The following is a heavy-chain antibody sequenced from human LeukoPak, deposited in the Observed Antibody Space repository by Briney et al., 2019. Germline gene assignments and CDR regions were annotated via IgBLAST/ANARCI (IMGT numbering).Heavy chain of an antibody. V-gene: IGHV4-30-2*01. CDR2: IFHTGST. CDR1: GDSISSGAYS. J-gene: IGHJ5*02. Sequence: SETLSLTCVVSGDSISSGAYSWSWIRQPPGKGLEWIGYIFHTGSTFYNPSLKSRLTISVDNSKNQFSLRLSSATAADTAVYYCARELWFANAPGSWLDPWGQGTLVTVSS. CDR3: ARELWFANAPGSWLDP. D-gene: IGHD3-10*01.